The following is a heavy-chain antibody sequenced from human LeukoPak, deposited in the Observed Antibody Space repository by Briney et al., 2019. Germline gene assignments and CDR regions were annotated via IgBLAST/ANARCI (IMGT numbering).Heavy chain of an antibody. CDR2: ISSSVSTI. V-gene: IGHV3-11*01. Sequence: GGSLRLSCAASGFSISDYYMSWIRQAPGKGLEWIAYISSSVSTIYYTDSVKGRFTISRDNANNPLYLQMDSLRAEDTAVYYCTRRRDYGDSWGQGTLVTVSS. CDR1: GFSISDYY. CDR3: TRRRDYGDS. J-gene: IGHJ4*02.